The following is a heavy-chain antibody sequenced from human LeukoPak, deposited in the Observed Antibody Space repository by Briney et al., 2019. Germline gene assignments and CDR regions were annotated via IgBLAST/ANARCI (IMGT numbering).Heavy chain of an antibody. CDR3: ARDNEASGSGRKFDY. CDR2: INHSGST. J-gene: IGHJ4*02. Sequence: SETLSLTCTVSGGSISSYYWSWIRQPPGKGLEWIGEINHSGSTNYNPSLESRVTISRDTSKNQFSLKVSSVTAADTAVYYCARDNEASGSGRKFDYWGQGTLVTVSS. D-gene: IGHD3-10*01. V-gene: IGHV4-34*01. CDR1: GGSISSYY.